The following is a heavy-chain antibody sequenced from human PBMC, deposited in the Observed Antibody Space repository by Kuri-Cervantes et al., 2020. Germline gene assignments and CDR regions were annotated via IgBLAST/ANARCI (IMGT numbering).Heavy chain of an antibody. CDR1: GGSITSGDYY. D-gene: IGHD3-16*02. Sequence: SETLSLTCTVSGGSITSGDYYWTWIRQPPGKGLEWIGYTYYSGTTYYNPSLKSRLTISVDTSKNQFPLKLRSVTAADTAVYYCARGRHAHYDYVWGSYRFWGQGTLVTVSS. CDR3: ARGRHAHYDYVWGSYRF. V-gene: IGHV4-30-4*08. CDR2: TYYSGTT. J-gene: IGHJ4*02.